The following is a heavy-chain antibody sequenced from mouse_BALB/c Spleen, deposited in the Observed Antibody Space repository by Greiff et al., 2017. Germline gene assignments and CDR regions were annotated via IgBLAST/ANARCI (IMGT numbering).Heavy chain of an antibody. CDR1: GFNIKDTY. J-gene: IGHJ4*01. D-gene: IGHD2-1*01. CDR2: IDPANGNT. V-gene: IGHV14-3*02. Sequence: DVQLQESGAELVKPGASVKLSCTASGFNIKDTYMHWVKQRPEQGLEWIGRIDPANGNTKYDPKFQGKATITADTSSNTAYLQLSSLTSEDTAVYYCARSPLLNAMDYWGQGTSVTVSS. CDR3: ARSPLLNAMDY.